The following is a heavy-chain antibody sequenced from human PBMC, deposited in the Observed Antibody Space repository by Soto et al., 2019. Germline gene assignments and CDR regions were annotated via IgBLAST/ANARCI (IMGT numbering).Heavy chain of an antibody. CDR1: GFTFSSYG. Sequence: QVQLVESGGGVVQPGRSLRLSCAASGFTFSSYGMHWVRQAPGKGLEWVAVISYDGSNKYYADSVKGRFTISRDNSKNTLYVQMNSLRAEDTAVYYCAPGYRGDWYFDLWGRGTLVTVSS. CDR2: ISYDGSNK. D-gene: IGHD1-1*01. J-gene: IGHJ2*01. CDR3: APGYRGDWYFDL. V-gene: IGHV3-30*03.